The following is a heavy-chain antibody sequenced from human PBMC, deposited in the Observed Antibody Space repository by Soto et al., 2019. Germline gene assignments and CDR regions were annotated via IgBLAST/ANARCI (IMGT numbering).Heavy chain of an antibody. CDR2: IRSQNFGATP. CDR3: ARARATIAAAAIFDC. CDR1: GFRFGEYA. Sequence: PGGSLRLSCTGSGFRFGEYAMSWFRQAPGKGPEWVGVIRSQNFGATPEYAASVKGRFTISRDDANRIVYLQMNSLKSEDSAVYYCARARATIAAAAIFDCWGQGTLVTVSS. J-gene: IGHJ4*02. D-gene: IGHD6-13*01. V-gene: IGHV3-49*03.